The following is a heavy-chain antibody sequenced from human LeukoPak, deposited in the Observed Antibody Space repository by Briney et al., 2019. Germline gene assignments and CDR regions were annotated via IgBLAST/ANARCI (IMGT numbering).Heavy chain of an antibody. CDR1: GGTFSSYA. V-gene: IGHV1-69*04. CDR3: ARGPLYSYGRYFDY. D-gene: IGHD5-18*01. Sequence: GASVKVSCKASGGTFSSYAISWVRQAPGQGLEWMGRIIPILGIANYAQKFQGRVTITADKSTSTAYMELSSLRSEDTAVYYCARGPLYSYGRYFDYWGQGTLVTVSS. CDR2: IIPILGIA. J-gene: IGHJ4*02.